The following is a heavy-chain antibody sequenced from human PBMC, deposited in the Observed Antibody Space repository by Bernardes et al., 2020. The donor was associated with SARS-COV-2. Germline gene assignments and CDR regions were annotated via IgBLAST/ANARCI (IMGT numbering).Heavy chain of an antibody. CDR1: GGSVNRYY. V-gene: IGHV4-4*07. J-gene: IGHJ6*02. D-gene: IGHD4-17*01. CDR3: ARDNTVGDYYYYYGMDV. Sequence: SETLSLTCSVSGGSVNRYYWSWVRQAAGKGLEWIGRIYSTGTTKYNPSLNSRVTMSIDTSKNQFSLKLTSVTAADAAIYFCARDNTVGDYYYYYGMDVWGQGTTVTVS. CDR2: IYSTGTT.